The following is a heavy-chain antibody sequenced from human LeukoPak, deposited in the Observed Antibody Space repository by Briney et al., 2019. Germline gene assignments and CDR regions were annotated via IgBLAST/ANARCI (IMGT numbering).Heavy chain of an antibody. D-gene: IGHD3-10*01. V-gene: IGHV5-51*01. Sequence: GESLKISCKGSGYSFTSYWIGWVRQMPGKGLEWMGIIYPGDSDTRYSPSYQGQVTISADKSISTAYLQWSSLKASDTAMYYCARSNFGHDPAFDIWGQGTMVTVSS. J-gene: IGHJ3*02. CDR1: GYSFTSYW. CDR2: IYPGDSDT. CDR3: ARSNFGHDPAFDI.